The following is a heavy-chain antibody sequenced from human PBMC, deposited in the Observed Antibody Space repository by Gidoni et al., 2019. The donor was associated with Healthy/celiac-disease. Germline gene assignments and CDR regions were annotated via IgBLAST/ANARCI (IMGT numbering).Heavy chain of an antibody. CDR2: IYYSGST. J-gene: IGHJ4*02. CDR3: ACGYSYGFVDY. V-gene: IGHV4-59*01. D-gene: IGHD5-18*01. Sequence: QVQLQESGPGLVKPSETLSLTCTVSGGSISSYYWSWIRQPPGKGLEWIGYIYYSGSTNYNPSLTSRVTISVDTSKNQFSLKLSSVTAADTAVYYCACGYSYGFVDYWGQGTLVTVSS. CDR1: GGSISSYY.